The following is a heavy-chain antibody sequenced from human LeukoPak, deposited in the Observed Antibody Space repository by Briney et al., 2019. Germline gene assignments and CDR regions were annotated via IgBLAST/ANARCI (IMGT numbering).Heavy chain of an antibody. CDR3: ARARAMVRGVINY. CDR2: INHSGST. Sequence: SETLSLTCAVYGGSFSGYYWSWIRQPPGKGLEWIGEINHSGSTNYNPSLKSRVTISVNTSKNQFSLKLSSVTAADTAVYYCARARAMVRGVINYWGQGTLVTVSS. V-gene: IGHV4-34*01. CDR1: GGSFSGYY. D-gene: IGHD3-10*01. J-gene: IGHJ4*02.